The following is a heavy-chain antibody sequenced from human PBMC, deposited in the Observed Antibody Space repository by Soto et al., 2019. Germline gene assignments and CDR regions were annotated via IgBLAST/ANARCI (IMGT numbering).Heavy chain of an antibody. CDR2: ISYDGSNK. CDR1: GFTFSSYA. Sequence: QVQLVESGGGVVQPGRSLRLSCAASGFTFSSYAMHWVRQAPGKGLEWVAVISYDGSNKYYADSVKGRFTISRDNSKNTLYLQMNSLRAEDTAVYYCARYPTSGSRPYYDYWGPGTRVTVSS. J-gene: IGHJ4*02. D-gene: IGHD1-26*01. V-gene: IGHV3-30-3*01. CDR3: ARYPTSGSRPYYDY.